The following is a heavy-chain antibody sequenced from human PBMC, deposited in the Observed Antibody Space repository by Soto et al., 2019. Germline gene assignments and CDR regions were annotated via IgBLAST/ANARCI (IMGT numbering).Heavy chain of an antibody. CDR2: IYYSGGT. V-gene: IGHV4-30-4*01. CDR1: GGSISSGDYY. Sequence: SETLSLTCTVSGGSISSGDYYWSWIRQPPGKGLEWIGYIYYSGGTYYNPSLKSRVTISVDTSKNQFSLKLSSVTAADTAVYYCAREFGGHFDYWGQGTLVTVSS. D-gene: IGHD2-15*01. J-gene: IGHJ4*02. CDR3: AREFGGHFDY.